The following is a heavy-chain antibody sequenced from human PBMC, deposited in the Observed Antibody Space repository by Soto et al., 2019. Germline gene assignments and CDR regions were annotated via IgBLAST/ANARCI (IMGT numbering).Heavy chain of an antibody. CDR1: GYSITAGGYY. Sequence: LSLTCFVSGYSITAGGYYWSWIRHHPGKGLEWIGSFYSSGSIIYNPSLRSRVSISGDTSSNQFSMSLTSVTAADTARYYCARMYSSGSGSFHPWGQGTLVTVSS. D-gene: IGHD6-25*01. CDR2: FYSSGSI. J-gene: IGHJ5*02. CDR3: ARMYSSGSGSFHP. V-gene: IGHV4-31*03.